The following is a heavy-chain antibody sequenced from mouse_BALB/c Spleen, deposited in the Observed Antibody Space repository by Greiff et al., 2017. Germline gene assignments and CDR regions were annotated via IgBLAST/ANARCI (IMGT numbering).Heavy chain of an antibody. V-gene: IGHV3-6*02. CDR1: GYSITSGYY. CDR3: ARDPVTTVEGDY. D-gene: IGHD1-1*01. Sequence: EVQVVESGPGLVKPSQSLSLTCSVTGYSITSGYYWHWIRQFPGNTLEWMGYISYDGSNNYNPSLKNRISITRDTSKNQFFLKLNSVTTEDTATYYCARDPVTTVEGDYWGQGTTLTVSS. CDR2: ISYDGSN. J-gene: IGHJ2*01.